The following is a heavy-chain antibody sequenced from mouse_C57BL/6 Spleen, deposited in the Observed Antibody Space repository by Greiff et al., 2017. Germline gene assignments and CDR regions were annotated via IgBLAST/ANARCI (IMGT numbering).Heavy chain of an antibody. CDR1: GYTFTSYW. J-gene: IGHJ2*01. CDR2: IDPSDSYT. CDR3: ARRGYDYSYYFDY. Sequence: QVQLQQPGAELVKPGASVKLSCKASGYTFTSYWMQWVKQRPGQGLEWIGEIDPSDSYTNYNQKFKGKATLTVDTSSSTAYMQLSSLTSEDSAVYYCARRGYDYSYYFDYWGQGTTLTVSS. V-gene: IGHV1-50*01. D-gene: IGHD2-4*01.